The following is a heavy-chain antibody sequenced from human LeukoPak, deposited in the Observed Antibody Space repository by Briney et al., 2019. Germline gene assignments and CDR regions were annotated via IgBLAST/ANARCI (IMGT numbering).Heavy chain of an antibody. V-gene: IGHV3-21*01. CDR2: ITSSSSYI. Sequence: GGSLRLSCAASGFTFSSYTMNWVRQAPGKGLEWVTSITSSSSYIYYADSVKGRFTISRDNAKNSLYLQMSSLKAEDTAMYYCARGHSAWYLNWFESWGLGTLVIVSP. D-gene: IGHD6-19*01. CDR3: ARGHSAWYLNWFES. J-gene: IGHJ5*01. CDR1: GFTFSSYT.